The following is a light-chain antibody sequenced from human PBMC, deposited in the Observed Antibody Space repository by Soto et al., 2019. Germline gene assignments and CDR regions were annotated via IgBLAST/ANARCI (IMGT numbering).Light chain of an antibody. V-gene: IGLV2-14*01. Sequence: QSALTQPASVSGSPGQSITISCTGTSSDVGGYNYVSWYQQHPGKAPKLMIYDVSNRSSGVSNRFSGSKSGNTASLTISGLQAEDEADYYCSSYTSSSSLCVFGGGTKLTVL. CDR1: SSDVGGYNY. J-gene: IGLJ3*02. CDR2: DVS. CDR3: SSYTSSSSLCV.